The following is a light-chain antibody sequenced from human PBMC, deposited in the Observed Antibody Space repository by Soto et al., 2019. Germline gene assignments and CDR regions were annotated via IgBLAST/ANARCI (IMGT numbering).Light chain of an antibody. J-gene: IGKJ2*01. Sequence: DIQMTQSPSSVSASVGDRVIITCRASQGVNNWLAWYQQKPGKTPQLLIYAASSLQSGVPSRFSGSGSGTDFTLTVSSLQSQDFATYYCQQANSFPYTFDQVTKLEIK. CDR1: QGVNNW. V-gene: IGKV1-12*01. CDR2: AAS. CDR3: QQANSFPYT.